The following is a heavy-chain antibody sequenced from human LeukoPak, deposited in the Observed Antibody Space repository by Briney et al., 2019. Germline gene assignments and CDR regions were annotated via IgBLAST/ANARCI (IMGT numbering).Heavy chain of an antibody. CDR3: VRVATTTLFDK. CDR2: INADGSTT. CDR1: GFTLSTYW. V-gene: IGHV3-74*03. Sequence: GGSLRLSCAASGFTLSTYWMHWVRQAPGKGLVRVSRINADGSTTAYADSVKGRFTISRDNAKNTLYLQMNSLRADDTAVYFCVRVATTTLFDKWGQGILVTVSS. D-gene: IGHD1-1*01. J-gene: IGHJ4*02.